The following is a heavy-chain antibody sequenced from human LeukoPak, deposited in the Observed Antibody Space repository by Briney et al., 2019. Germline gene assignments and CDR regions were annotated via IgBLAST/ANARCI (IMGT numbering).Heavy chain of an antibody. CDR1: GFTFSSYW. V-gene: IGHV3-7*01. D-gene: IGHD6-19*01. Sequence: GGSLRLPCAASGFTFSSYWMSWVRQAPGKGLEWVANIKQDGSEKYYVDSVKGRFTISRDNAKNSLYLQMNSLRAEDTAVYYCARGGDSSGWYYYYGMDVWGQGTTVTVSS. CDR2: IKQDGSEK. J-gene: IGHJ6*02. CDR3: ARGGDSSGWYYYYGMDV.